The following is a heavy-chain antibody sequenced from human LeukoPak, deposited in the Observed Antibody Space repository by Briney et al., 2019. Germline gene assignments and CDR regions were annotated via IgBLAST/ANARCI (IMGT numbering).Heavy chain of an antibody. CDR1: GGSISRSGYY. Sequence: SETLSLTFIVSGGSISRSGYYWGWIRQPPGKGLECIGTIYYSGSTYYNLSLKSRVTISVDTSKNQFSLKLSSVTAADTAVYYCARGYGSGTYYFDYWGQGTLVTVSS. CDR3: ARGYGSGTYYFDY. CDR2: IYYSGST. J-gene: IGHJ4*02. D-gene: IGHD3-10*01. V-gene: IGHV4-39*07.